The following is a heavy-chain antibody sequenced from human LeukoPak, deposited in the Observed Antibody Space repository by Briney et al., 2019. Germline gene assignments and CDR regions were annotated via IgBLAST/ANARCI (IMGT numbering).Heavy chain of an antibody. V-gene: IGHV3-9*01. CDR2: ISWNSGSI. Sequence: PGGSLRLSCAASGFTFDDYAMHWVRQAPGKGLEWVSGISWNSGSIGYADSVKGRFTISRDNARKSLYLQMNSLRAEDTAVYYCARVGLKSGSYEPEVINWGQGTLVTVSS. CDR3: ARVGLKSGSYEPEVIN. CDR1: GFTFDDYA. D-gene: IGHD1-26*01. J-gene: IGHJ4*02.